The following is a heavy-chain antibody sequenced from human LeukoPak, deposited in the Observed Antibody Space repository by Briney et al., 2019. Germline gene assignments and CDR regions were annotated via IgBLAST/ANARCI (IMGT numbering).Heavy chain of an antibody. D-gene: IGHD3-22*01. CDR3: ARGYYDSSGYSLFDY. V-gene: IGHV1-18*01. J-gene: IGHJ4*02. CDR2: ISAYNGNT. Sequence: ASVRVSCKASGYTFTSYGIRWVRQAPGQGLEWMGWISAYNGNTNYAQKLQGRVTMTTDTSTSTAYMELRSLRSDDTAVYYCARGYYDSSGYSLFDYWGQGTLVTVSS. CDR1: GYTFTSYG.